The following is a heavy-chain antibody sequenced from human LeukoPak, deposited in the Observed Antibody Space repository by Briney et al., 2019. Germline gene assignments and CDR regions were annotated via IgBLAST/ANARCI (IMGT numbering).Heavy chain of an antibody. V-gene: IGHV4-59*01. CDR3: ARAGGYSHGWNFDY. CDR1: GGSISGYY. D-gene: IGHD5-12*01. J-gene: IGHJ4*02. Sequence: SETLSLTCTVSGGSISGYYWSWIRQPPGKGLEWVGYIDYSGGTNYNPSLKSRVTISRDMSKNQFALRLSSVTAADTAVYYCARAGGYSHGWNFDYWGQGTPLTVSS. CDR2: IDYSGGT.